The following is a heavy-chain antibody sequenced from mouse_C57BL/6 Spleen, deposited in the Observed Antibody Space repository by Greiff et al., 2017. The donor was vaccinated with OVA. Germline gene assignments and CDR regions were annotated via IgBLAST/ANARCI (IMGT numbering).Heavy chain of an antibody. CDR2: INPNNGGT. D-gene: IGHD2-4*01. CDR1: GYTFTDYN. V-gene: IGHV1-22*01. Sequence: EVQLQQSGPELVKPGASVKMSCKASGYTFTDYNMHWVKQSHGKSLEWIGYINPNNGGTSYNQKFKGKATLTVNKSSSTAYMELRSLTSEDSAVYYCARHFYYDYGWYFDVWGTGTTVTVSS. J-gene: IGHJ1*03. CDR3: ARHFYYDYGWYFDV.